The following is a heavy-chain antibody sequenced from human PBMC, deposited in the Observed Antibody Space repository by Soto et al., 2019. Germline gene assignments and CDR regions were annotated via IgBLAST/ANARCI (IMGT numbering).Heavy chain of an antibody. D-gene: IGHD1-26*01. CDR2: IIPLFGTV. CDR1: GGTFSSYG. V-gene: IGHV1-69*01. CDR3: ARDGWEGGTVEHAARNDYGMDV. J-gene: IGHJ6*02. Sequence: QVQLVQSGAEVKKPGSSVKVSCKASGGTFSSYGISWVRPAPGQGLERLGGIIPLFGTVNYAQKFQGRVKITVDESTTTADMELSSLRSDDTAVYHCARDGWEGGTVEHAARNDYGMDVWGQGTTVTVSS.